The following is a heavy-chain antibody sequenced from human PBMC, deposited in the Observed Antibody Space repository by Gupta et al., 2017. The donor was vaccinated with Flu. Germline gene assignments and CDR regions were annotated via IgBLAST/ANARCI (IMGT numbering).Heavy chain of an antibody. CDR1: EYAFTRYA. CDR2: INAADGNT. D-gene: IGHD2-8*01. J-gene: IGHJ4*02. V-gene: IGHV1-3*01. Sequence: QVHLVQSGAEMKKPGASVKISCEAPEYAFTRYAIYWVRQAPGQRLEWVGRINAADGNTKYSQKFKDRVTITTDTPASTAYMDLRSLSSEDTAVYYCARGAAYCLNGVCSWGYYFEIWGQGTLVTVSS. CDR3: ARGAAYCLNGVCSWGYYFEI.